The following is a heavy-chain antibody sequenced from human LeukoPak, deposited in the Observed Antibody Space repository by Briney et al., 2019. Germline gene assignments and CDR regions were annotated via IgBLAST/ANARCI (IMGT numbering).Heavy chain of an antibody. V-gene: IGHV1-69*05. Sequence: ASEKVSCKASGGTFSNFAISWVRQAPGQGLEWLGGIIPIFGTAKYAQKVQGRVAMSTDESKSTAYMELSSLRSEDSAIYYCARQGGITVFGVAQPGGAFDIWGQRTMVTVSS. CDR2: IIPIFGTA. J-gene: IGHJ3*02. CDR3: ARQGGITVFGVAQPGGAFDI. CDR1: GGTFSNFA. D-gene: IGHD3-3*01.